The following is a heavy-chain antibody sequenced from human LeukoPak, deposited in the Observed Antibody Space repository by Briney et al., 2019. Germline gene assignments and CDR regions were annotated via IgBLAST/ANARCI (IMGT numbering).Heavy chain of an antibody. CDR1: GFTFDDYA. Sequence: GRSLRLSCAASGFTFDDYAMHWVRQAPGKGLEWVSGISWNSGSIGYADSVKGRFTISRDNAKNSLYLQMNSLRAEDTALYYCAKERTAYFDYWGQGTLVIVSS. D-gene: IGHD5-18*01. J-gene: IGHJ4*02. V-gene: IGHV3-9*01. CDR2: ISWNSGSI. CDR3: AKERTAYFDY.